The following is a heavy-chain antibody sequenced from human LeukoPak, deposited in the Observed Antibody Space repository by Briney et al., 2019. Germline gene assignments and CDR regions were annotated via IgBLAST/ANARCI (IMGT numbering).Heavy chain of an antibody. CDR3: ARDHSGYSYLFDP. CDR2: IIPIFGTA. Sequence: SVTVSFKASGGTFSSYAISWVRQAPGQGLEWMGGIIPIFGTANYAQKFQGRVTITADESTSTAYMELSSLRSEDTAVYYCARDHSGYSYLFDPWGQGTLVTVSS. J-gene: IGHJ5*02. CDR1: GGTFSSYA. D-gene: IGHD5-18*01. V-gene: IGHV1-69*13.